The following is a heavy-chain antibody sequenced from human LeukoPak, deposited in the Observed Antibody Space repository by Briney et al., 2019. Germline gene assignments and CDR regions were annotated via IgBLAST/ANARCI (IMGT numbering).Heavy chain of an antibody. CDR2: IKQDGSEK. Sequence: GGSLRLSCAASGFTFSSYWMSWVRQAPGKGLEWVANIKQDGSEKYYVDSVKGRFTISRDNAKNSLYLQMNSLRAEDTAVYYCARVPRVSGTFFDYWGQGTLVTVSS. D-gene: IGHD5/OR15-5a*01. CDR3: ARVPRVSGTFFDY. J-gene: IGHJ4*02. V-gene: IGHV3-7*01. CDR1: GFTFSSYW.